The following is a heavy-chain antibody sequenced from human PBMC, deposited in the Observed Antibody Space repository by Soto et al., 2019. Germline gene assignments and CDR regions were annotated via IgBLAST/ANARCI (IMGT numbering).Heavy chain of an antibody. J-gene: IGHJ6*03. Sequence: GGSLRLSCAASGFTFSSYWMSWVRQAPGKGLEWVANIKQDGSEKYYVDSVKGRFTISRDNAKNSLYLQMNSLRAEDTAVYYCARRIRYSGYDLRYYYYYYMDVWGKGTTVTVSS. CDR2: IKQDGSEK. D-gene: IGHD5-12*01. CDR1: GFTFSSYW. CDR3: ARRIRYSGYDLRYYYYYYMDV. V-gene: IGHV3-7*01.